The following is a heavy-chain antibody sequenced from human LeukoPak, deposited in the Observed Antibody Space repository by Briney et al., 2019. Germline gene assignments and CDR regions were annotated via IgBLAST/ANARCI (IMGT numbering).Heavy chain of an antibody. V-gene: IGHV1-8*01. Sequence: ASVKVSCTASGYTFTSYDINWVRQATGQGLEWMGWMNPNSGNTGYAQKFQGRVTMTRNTSISTAYMELSSLRSEDTAVYYCARGTTVVNYYYYYGMDVWGQGTTVTVSS. CDR2: MNPNSGNT. CDR3: ARGTTVVNYYYYYGMDV. D-gene: IGHD4-23*01. J-gene: IGHJ6*02. CDR1: GYTFTSYD.